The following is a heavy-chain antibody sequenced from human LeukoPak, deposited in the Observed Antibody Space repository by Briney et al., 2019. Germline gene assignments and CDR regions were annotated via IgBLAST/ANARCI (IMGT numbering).Heavy chain of an antibody. Sequence: GGSLRLSRAASGFTLSSYAMSWVRQAPGKGLEWVSAISGSGGSTYYADSVKGRFTISRDNSKNTLYLQMNSLRAEDTAVYYCANEDPYGTCYFDYWGQGTLVTVSS. CDR3: ANEDPYGTCYFDY. V-gene: IGHV3-23*01. D-gene: IGHD4-17*01. CDR1: GFTLSSYA. J-gene: IGHJ4*02. CDR2: ISGSGGST.